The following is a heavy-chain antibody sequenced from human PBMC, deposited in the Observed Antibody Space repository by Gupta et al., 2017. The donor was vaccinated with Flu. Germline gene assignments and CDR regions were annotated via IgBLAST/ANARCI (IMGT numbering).Heavy chain of an antibody. CDR1: GYTFTSYA. CDR3: ARGEGYCSSTSCYTGGIGYYYYYMDV. Sequence: QVQLVQSGSELKKPGASVKVSCKASGYTFTSYAMNWVRQAPGQGLGGMGRIKNNTGNPTYAHGFTGRFVFSLDTSVSTAYLQISSLKAEDTAVYYCARGEGYCSSTSCYTGGIGYYYYYMDVWGKGTTVTVSS. D-gene: IGHD2-2*02. CDR2: IKNNTGNP. V-gene: IGHV7-4-1*02. J-gene: IGHJ6*03.